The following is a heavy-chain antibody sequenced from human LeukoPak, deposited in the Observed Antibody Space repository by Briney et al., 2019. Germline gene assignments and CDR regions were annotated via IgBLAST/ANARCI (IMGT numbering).Heavy chain of an antibody. CDR2: IKQDGSQE. Sequence: GGSLRLSCAASGFTFSSYSMNWVRQAPGKGLEWVAHIKQDGSQEYYVDSVKGRLTISRDSAKNSLYLQMNSLRAEDTAVYYCARGVPYDSWSGPHYSDYWGQGTLVTVSS. D-gene: IGHD3-3*01. J-gene: IGHJ4*02. CDR3: ARGVPYDSWSGPHYSDY. V-gene: IGHV3-7*01. CDR1: GFTFSSYS.